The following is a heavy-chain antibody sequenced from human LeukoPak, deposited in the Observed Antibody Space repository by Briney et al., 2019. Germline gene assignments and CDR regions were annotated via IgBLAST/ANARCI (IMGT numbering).Heavy chain of an antibody. CDR3: ARDAYPLLWFGELLGWFDP. V-gene: IGHV3-74*01. Sequence: GGSLRLSCAASGFTFSNYWMHWVRQAPGKGLVWVSRINSDGINTSYADSVKGRFTISRDNAKNTLNLQMNSLRAEDTAVYYCARDAYPLLWFGELLGWFDPWGQGTLVTVSS. J-gene: IGHJ5*02. D-gene: IGHD3-10*01. CDR1: GFTFSNYW. CDR2: INSDGINT.